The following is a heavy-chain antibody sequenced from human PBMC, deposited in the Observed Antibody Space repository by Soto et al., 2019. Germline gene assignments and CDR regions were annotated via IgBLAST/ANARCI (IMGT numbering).Heavy chain of an antibody. CDR3: SLAAAGTPHD. Sequence: PSETLSLTCTVSGDSVSSYYWSWIRQPPGKGLEWIGYIYYSGTTNYNPSLKSRVTISLDTSKKQFSLKLSPVAAADTAVYYCSLAAAGTPHDWGQGTQVTVSS. CDR2: IYYSGTT. J-gene: IGHJ4*02. V-gene: IGHV4-59*02. CDR1: GDSVSSYY. D-gene: IGHD6-13*01.